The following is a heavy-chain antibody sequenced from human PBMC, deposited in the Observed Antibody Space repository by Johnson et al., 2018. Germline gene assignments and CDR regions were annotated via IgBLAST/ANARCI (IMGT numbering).Heavy chain of an antibody. V-gene: IGHV3-74*01. J-gene: IGHJ6*03. CDR2: INKDGKTT. Sequence: EVQLVETGGGLVQPGGSLRLSCAVSGFTLSSYWMHWVRQAPGQGLVWVSRINKDGKTTNYADSVKGRFTISRDNSKNTLYLQMNSLRTEDTVVYYCVKDLHYGSSYYMDVWGKGTPVTVSS. CDR3: VKDLHYGSSYYMDV. CDR1: GFTLSSYW. D-gene: IGHD3-16*01.